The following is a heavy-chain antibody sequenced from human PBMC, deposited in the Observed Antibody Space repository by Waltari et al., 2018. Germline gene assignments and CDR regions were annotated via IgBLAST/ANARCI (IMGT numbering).Heavy chain of an antibody. V-gene: IGHV4-38-2*01. J-gene: IGHJ5*02. CDR2: IYHSGST. CDR1: GYSISSGYY. CDR3: ARTMTNYGSGSVFDWFDP. D-gene: IGHD3-10*01. Sequence: QVQLQESGPGLVKHSETLSLTCAVSGYSISSGYYWGWIRQPPGKGLEWIGSIYHSGSTYYNPSLKSRVTISVDTSKNQFSLKLSSVTAADTAVYYCARTMTNYGSGSVFDWFDPWGQGTLVTVSS.